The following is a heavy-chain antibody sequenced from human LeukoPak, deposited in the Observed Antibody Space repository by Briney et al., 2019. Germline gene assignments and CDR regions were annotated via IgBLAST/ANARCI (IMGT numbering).Heavy chain of an antibody. D-gene: IGHD5-18*01. CDR1: GGSISSYY. CDR2: IYYSGST. Sequence: PSETLSLTCTVSGGSISSYYWSWIRQPPGKGLEWIGYIYYSGSTNYNPSLKSRVTISVDTSKNQFSLKLSSVTAADTAVYYCASTGPFDTAMATYFDYWGQGTLVTVSS. CDR3: ASTGPFDTAMATYFDY. J-gene: IGHJ4*02. V-gene: IGHV4-59*01.